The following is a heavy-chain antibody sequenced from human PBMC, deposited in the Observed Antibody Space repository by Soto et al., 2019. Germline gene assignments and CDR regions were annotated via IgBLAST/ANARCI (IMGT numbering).Heavy chain of an antibody. CDR1: GFTFSSYW. D-gene: IGHD3-9*01. V-gene: IGHV3-7*01. J-gene: IGHJ3*02. CDR3: ARDQYDILTGYWHDAFDI. Sequence: GGSLRLSCAASGFTFSSYWMSWVRQAPGKGLEWVANIKQDGSEKYYVDSVKGRFTISRDNAKNSLYLQMNSLRAEDTAVYYCARDQYDILTGYWHDAFDIWGQGTMVTVSS. CDR2: IKQDGSEK.